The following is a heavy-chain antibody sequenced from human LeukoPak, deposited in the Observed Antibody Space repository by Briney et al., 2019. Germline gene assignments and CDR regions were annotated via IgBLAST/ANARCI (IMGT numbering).Heavy chain of an antibody. D-gene: IGHD5-18*01. CDR1: GGSISSSSYY. J-gene: IGHJ4*02. CDR3: ARVHVFYGIQAGYFDY. V-gene: IGHV4-39*07. Sequence: PSETLSLTCTVSGGSISSSSYYWGWIRQPPGKGLEWIGSIYYSGSTYYNPSLKSRVTISVDTSKNQFSLKLSSVTAADTAVYYCARVHVFYGIQAGYFDYWGQGTLVTVSS. CDR2: IYYSGST.